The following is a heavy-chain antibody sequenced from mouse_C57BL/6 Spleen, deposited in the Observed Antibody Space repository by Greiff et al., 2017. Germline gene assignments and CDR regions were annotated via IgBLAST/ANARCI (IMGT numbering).Heavy chain of an antibody. Sequence: EVQLVESGGGLVKPGGSLKLSCAASGFTFSSYAMSWVRQTPEKRLEWVATISDGGSYTYYPDNVKGRFTISRDNAKNNLYLQMSHLKSEDTAMYYCARFITPGYFDVWGTGTTVTVSS. CDR1: GFTFSSYA. CDR3: ARFITPGYFDV. CDR2: ISDGGSYT. D-gene: IGHD1-1*01. J-gene: IGHJ1*03. V-gene: IGHV5-4*01.